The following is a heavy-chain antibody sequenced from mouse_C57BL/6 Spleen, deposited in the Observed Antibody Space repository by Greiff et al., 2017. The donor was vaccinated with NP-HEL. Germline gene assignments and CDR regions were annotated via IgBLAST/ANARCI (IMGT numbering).Heavy chain of an antibody. CDR1: GYTFTSYW. CDR3: AREGGQLRLRGLDY. D-gene: IGHD3-2*02. J-gene: IGHJ2*01. V-gene: IGHV1-55*01. CDR2: IYPGSGST. Sequence: QVHVKQPGAELVKPGASVKMSCKASGYTFTSYWITWVKQRPGQGLEWIGDIYPGSGSTNYNEKFKSKATLTVDTSSSTACMQLSSLTSEDSAVYYCAREGGQLRLRGLDYWGQGTTLTVSS.